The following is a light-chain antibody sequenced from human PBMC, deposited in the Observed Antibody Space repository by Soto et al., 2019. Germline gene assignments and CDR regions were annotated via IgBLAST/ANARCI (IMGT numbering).Light chain of an antibody. CDR3: QQRQYWPPIT. Sequence: EIVMTQSPATLSVSPGERATLSCRASQSVSSNVAWYQQKPGQAPRLLIYGASTRATGIPARFTGSGSGTDFNLTISTLEPEDFAVYYCQQRQYWPPITFGQGTRLEIK. CDR1: QSVSSN. CDR2: GAS. V-gene: IGKV3-15*01. J-gene: IGKJ5*01.